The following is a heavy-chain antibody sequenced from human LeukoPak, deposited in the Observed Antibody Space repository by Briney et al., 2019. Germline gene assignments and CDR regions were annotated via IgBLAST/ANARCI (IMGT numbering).Heavy chain of an antibody. CDR3: VRVRDGYNDAFDI. D-gene: IGHD5-24*01. CDR1: GYTFTNYY. Sequence: GASVKVSCKASGYTFTNYYMHWVRQAPGQGLEWMGVFNPSGGSTSYAQKLQGRVTMTRDTSTSTVYMELSSLRSEDTAVYYCVRVRDGYNDAFDIWGQGTMVIVSS. CDR2: FNPSGGST. J-gene: IGHJ3*02. V-gene: IGHV1-46*01.